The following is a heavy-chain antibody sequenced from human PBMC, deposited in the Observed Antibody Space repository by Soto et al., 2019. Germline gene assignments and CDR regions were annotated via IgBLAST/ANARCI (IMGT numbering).Heavy chain of an antibody. CDR3: ARVNYSSSGSYSKWFDS. CDR1: GASFSTGGYY. CDR2: IYYNGST. D-gene: IGHD3-10*01. J-gene: IGHJ5*01. V-gene: IGHV4-31*03. Sequence: QVQLQESGPGLVKPSQTLSLTCTVSGASFSTGGYYWSWIRQHPGKGLEWIGHIYYNGSTYYNPSLNSRVTISLDTSKHQCSLNLSSETATDTAVYYCARVNYSSSGSYSKWFDSWGQGTLVTVSS.